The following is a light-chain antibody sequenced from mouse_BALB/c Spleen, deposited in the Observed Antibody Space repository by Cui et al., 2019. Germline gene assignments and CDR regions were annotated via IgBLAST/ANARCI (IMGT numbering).Light chain of an antibody. J-gene: IGKJ1*01. CDR3: QQWSSNPQT. CDR1: SSVSY. CDR2: LTS. Sequence: QIVLTQPPALMSASPGEKVTMTCSASSSVSYMYWYQQKPRSSPKPWIYLTSNLASGVPARFSGSGSGTSYSLTISSMEAEDAATYYCQQWSSNPQTFGGGTKLEIK. V-gene: IGKV4-68*01.